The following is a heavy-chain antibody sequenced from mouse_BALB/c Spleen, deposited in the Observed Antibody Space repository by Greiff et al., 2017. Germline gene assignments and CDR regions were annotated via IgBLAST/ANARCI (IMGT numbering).Heavy chain of an antibody. J-gene: IGHJ4*01. V-gene: IGHV1-18*01. CDR3: ARDYGNGDAMDY. CDR2: INPNNGGT. Sequence: EVQLQQFGAELVKPGASVKISCKASGYTFTDYNMDWVKQSHGKSLEWIGDINPNNGGTIYNQKFKGKATLTVDKSSSTAYMELRSLTSEDTAVYYCARDYGNGDAMDYWGQGTSVTVSS. D-gene: IGHD2-1*01. CDR1: GYTFTDYN.